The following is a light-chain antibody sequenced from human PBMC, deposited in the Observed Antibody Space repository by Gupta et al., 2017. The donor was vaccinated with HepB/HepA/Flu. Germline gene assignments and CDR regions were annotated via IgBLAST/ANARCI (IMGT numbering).Light chain of an antibody. CDR2: DVS. J-gene: IGLJ1*01. CDR1: SSDVGGYNY. V-gene: IGLV2-14*03. CDR3: SSYTRSSTLEV. Sequence: QSALTQPASVSGSPGQSITISCTGTSSDVGGYNYVSWYQQHPGKAPKLMIYDVSNRPSGVSNRVSGSKSGNTAARTISGLQAEDEADYYCSSYTRSSTLEVFGTGTKVTVL.